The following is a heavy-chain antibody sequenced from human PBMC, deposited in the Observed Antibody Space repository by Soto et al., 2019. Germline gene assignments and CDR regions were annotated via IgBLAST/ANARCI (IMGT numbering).Heavy chain of an antibody. CDR2: INPSGGST. CDR3: ARPLNSDSLYFFDY. D-gene: IGHD3-16*01. Sequence: QVQLVQSGAEVKKPGASVKVSCKASGYTFTNYYIHWVRQAPGQGLEWMGIINPSGGSTSYAQKFQGRVSMIRDMSTSTVYMELSSLRSEDTSMYLCARPLNSDSLYFFDYWGQGTMVTVSS. J-gene: IGHJ4*02. V-gene: IGHV1-46*01. CDR1: GYTFTNYY.